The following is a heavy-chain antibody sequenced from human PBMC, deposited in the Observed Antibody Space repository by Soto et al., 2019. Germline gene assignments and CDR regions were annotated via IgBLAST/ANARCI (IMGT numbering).Heavy chain of an antibody. Sequence: QLQLQESGSGLVKPSQTLSLTCAVSGGSISSGGYSWSWIRQPPGKGLEWIGYIYHSGSTYYNPSLKSRVTISVDRSKNQFSLKLSSVTAADTAVYYCARAVWRANMRRPYFDYWGQGTLVTVSS. CDR2: IYHSGST. V-gene: IGHV4-30-2*01. CDR1: GGSISSGGYS. D-gene: IGHD1-1*01. CDR3: ARAVWRANMRRPYFDY. J-gene: IGHJ4*02.